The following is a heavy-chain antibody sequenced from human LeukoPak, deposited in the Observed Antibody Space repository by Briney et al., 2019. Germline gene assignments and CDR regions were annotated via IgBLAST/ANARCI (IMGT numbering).Heavy chain of an antibody. CDR2: INEDESKK. J-gene: IGHJ4*02. CDR3: AKASIGYRGATNYDY. CDR1: GFTFSNYW. V-gene: IGHV3-7*03. D-gene: IGHD1-26*01. Sequence: TGGSLRLSCTASGFTFSNYWMMWVRQAPGNEREWVANINEDESKKYYADSGEGRFTISRDNAKNSLDLQMNSLRDEDTAVYYCAKASIGYRGATNYDYWGQGTLVTVSS.